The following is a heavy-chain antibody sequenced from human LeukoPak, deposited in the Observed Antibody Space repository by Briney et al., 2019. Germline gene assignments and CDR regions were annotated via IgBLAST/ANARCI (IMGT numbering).Heavy chain of an antibody. V-gene: IGHV1-2*07. D-gene: IGHD6-6*01. CDR3: ARVRDYSNSPFNWFDA. CDR1: GYTFNHNY. Sequence: ASVKVSCKASGYTFNHNYLHWVRQAPGQVLEWMGWINPNNPATHSSHKFQGRVTMTSDSSISTVYLEVNRLKPDDTAVYFCARVRDYSNSPFNWFDAWGQGTLVIVSS. J-gene: IGHJ5*02. CDR2: INPNNPAT.